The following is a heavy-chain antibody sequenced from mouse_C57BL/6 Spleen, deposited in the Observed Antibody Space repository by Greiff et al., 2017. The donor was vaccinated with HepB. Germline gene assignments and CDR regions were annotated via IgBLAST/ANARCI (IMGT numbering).Heavy chain of an antibody. CDR2: ISNGGGST. V-gene: IGHV5-12*01. Sequence: EVQGVESGGGLVQPGGSLKLSCAASGFTFSDYYMYWVRQTPEKRLEWVAYISNGGGSTYYPDTVKGRFTISRDNAKNTLYLQMSRLKSEDTAMYYCARWYGGYYFDYWGQGTTLTVSS. CDR3: ARWYGGYYFDY. J-gene: IGHJ2*01. CDR1: GFTFSDYY. D-gene: IGHD2-14*01.